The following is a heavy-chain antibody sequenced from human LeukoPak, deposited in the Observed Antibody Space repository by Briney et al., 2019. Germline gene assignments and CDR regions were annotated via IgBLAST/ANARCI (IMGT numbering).Heavy chain of an antibody. CDR3: KAEDAFDI. J-gene: IGHJ3*02. CDR2: ISYDGSNK. V-gene: IGHV3-30-3*01. CDR1: GFTFSSYA. Sequence: PGGSLRLSCAASGFTFSSYAMHWVRQAPGKGLEWVAVISYDGSNKYYADSVNGRFTISRDNSKNTLYLQMNSLRAEDTAVYYTKAEDAFDIWGQGTMVTVSS.